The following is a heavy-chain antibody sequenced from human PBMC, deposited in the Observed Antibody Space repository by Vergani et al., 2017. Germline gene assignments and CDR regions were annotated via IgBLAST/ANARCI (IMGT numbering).Heavy chain of an antibody. CDR1: GGSISSGAFS. CDR2: IFQSGSP. J-gene: IGHJ5*02. CDR3: AATMVRGATLPRGGFDP. D-gene: IGHD3-10*01. Sequence: QLQLQESGSGLVKPSQTLSLNCAASGGSISSGAFSWGWIRQPPGRGLQWIGHIFQSGSPDYNASLKSRVNISLHKSKNHFSLSLSSVTAADTAVYYCAATMVRGATLPRGGFDPWGQGTLVTVSS. V-gene: IGHV4-30-2*01.